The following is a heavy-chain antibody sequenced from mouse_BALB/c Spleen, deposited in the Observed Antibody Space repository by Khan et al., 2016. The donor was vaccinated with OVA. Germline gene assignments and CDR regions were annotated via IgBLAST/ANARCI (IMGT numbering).Heavy chain of an antibody. CDR3: ARSLYYSYGYALDC. CDR2: ISSTGST. V-gene: IGHV3-2*02. D-gene: IGHD2-12*01. CDR1: GYSITSDYA. J-gene: IGHJ4*01. Sequence: EVQLVETGPGLVKPSQSLSLTCTVTGYSITSDYAWNWIRQFPGNKLEWMGYISSTGSTSYNPSLKSRISITRDTSKNQFFLQLKSVTTEDTATYYCARSLYYSYGYALDCWGQGTSVTVSS.